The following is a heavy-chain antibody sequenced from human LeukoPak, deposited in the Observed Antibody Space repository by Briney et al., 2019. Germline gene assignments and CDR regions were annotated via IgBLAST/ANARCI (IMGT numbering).Heavy chain of an antibody. CDR3: AREWDFWSGYCWFDP. V-gene: IGHV4-59*10. D-gene: IGHD3-3*01. J-gene: IGHJ5*02. CDR2: IYTSGST. Sequence: SETLSLTCAVYGGSFSGYYWSWTRQPPGKGLEWIGRIYTSGSTNYNPSLKSRVTMSVDTSKNQFSLKLSSVTAADTAVYYCAREWDFWSGYCWFDPWGQGTLVTVSS. CDR1: GGSFSGYY.